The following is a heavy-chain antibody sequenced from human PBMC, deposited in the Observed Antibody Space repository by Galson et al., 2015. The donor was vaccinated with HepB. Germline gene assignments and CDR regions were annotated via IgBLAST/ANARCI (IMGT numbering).Heavy chain of an antibody. Sequence: SVKVSCKASGGTFRSYAITWVRQAPGQGLQWMGRILPVLGIANSAQNFKGRVTITADTSTSTAYMELSSLRSEDTAVYYCAREGGGYYSDSSGKYAFDIWGQGTLVTVSS. CDR3: AREGGGYYSDSSGKYAFDI. CDR1: GGTFRSYA. V-gene: IGHV1-69*04. D-gene: IGHD3-22*01. J-gene: IGHJ3*02. CDR2: ILPVLGIA.